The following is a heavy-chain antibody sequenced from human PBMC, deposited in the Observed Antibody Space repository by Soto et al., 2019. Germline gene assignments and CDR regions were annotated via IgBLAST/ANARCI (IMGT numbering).Heavy chain of an antibody. D-gene: IGHD2-15*01. CDR3: ASGGGYDSVDF. J-gene: IGHJ4*02. CDR1: GVAMTYGGYS. V-gene: IGHV4-30-2*06. CDR2: IGHLVTT. Sequence: QVRLLDSGSGRVKPSETLSLTCSVSGVAMTYGGYSWSWIRQSPEKGLEWLGYIGHLVTTYCNPSFKRRLSLYIDRTRNQFSLSLSSMTAAGKAVYYCASGGGYDSVDFWGQGIQVTVSS.